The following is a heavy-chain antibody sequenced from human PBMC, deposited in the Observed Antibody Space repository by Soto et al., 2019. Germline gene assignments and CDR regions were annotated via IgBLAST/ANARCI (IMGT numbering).Heavy chain of an antibody. V-gene: IGHV3-9*01. CDR1: GFTFDDYA. CDR2: ISWNSGSI. J-gene: IGHJ4*02. Sequence: SLRLSCAASGFTFDDYAMHWVRQAPGKGLEWVSGISWNSGSIGYADSVKGRFTISRDNAKNSLYLQMNSLRAEDTALYYCAKDGFDQRIDYWGQGTLVTVSS. D-gene: IGHD2-2*01. CDR3: AKDGFDQRIDY.